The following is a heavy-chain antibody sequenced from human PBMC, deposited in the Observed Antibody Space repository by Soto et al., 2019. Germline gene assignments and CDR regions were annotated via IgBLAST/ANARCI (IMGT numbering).Heavy chain of an antibody. CDR1: GGSISSYY. CDR3: ARAYCIVVVPAGNWYFDR. V-gene: IGHV4-59*01. J-gene: IGHJ2*01. CDR2: IYYSGST. D-gene: IGHD2-2*01. Sequence: PSETLSLTCTVSGGSISSYYWSWIRQPPGKGLEWIGYIYYSGSTNYNPSLKSRVTISVDTSKNQFSLKLSSVTAADTAVYYCARAYCIVVVPAGNWYFDRWGRGNLVTFSS.